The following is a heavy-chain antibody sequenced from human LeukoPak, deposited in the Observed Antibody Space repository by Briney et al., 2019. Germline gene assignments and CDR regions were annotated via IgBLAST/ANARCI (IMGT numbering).Heavy chain of an antibody. J-gene: IGHJ6*03. D-gene: IGHD3-10*01. Sequence: PSETLSLTCTVSGGSMSDYYWSWIRQPPGRGLEWIGYSGNTNYNPSLRSRVIISVDTSKNQFSMKLSSVTAADTAVYYCARVSTDYYGSGSYLKYYYYYYMDVWGKGTTVTVSS. CDR1: GGSMSDYY. CDR2: YSGNT. V-gene: IGHV4-59*01. CDR3: ARVSTDYYGSGSYLKYYYYYYMDV.